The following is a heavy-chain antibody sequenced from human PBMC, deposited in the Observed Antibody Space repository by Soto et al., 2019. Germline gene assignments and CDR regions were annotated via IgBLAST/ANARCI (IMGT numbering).Heavy chain of an antibody. CDR3: ARGETYIGV. CDR1: RDTFNKYA. CDR2: IIPIFSSR. D-gene: IGHD2-15*01. J-gene: IGHJ6*02. V-gene: IGHV1-69*01. Sequence: QVQLVQSGAEVKKPGSSVKVSCKTSRDTFNKYAFNWVRQAPGQGLEWMGWIIPIFSSRNYAEKFQGRVTITADDSTSTAYMELRSLRFEDTAVYYCARGETYIGVWGQGNTVTVSS.